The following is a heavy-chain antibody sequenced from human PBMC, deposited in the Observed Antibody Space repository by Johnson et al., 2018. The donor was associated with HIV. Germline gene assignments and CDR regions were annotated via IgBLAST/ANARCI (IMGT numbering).Heavy chain of an antibody. CDR2: ISYDGWNK. J-gene: IGHJ3*02. CDR1: GFTFSSYG. D-gene: IGHD6-19*01. CDR3: ARKQWLEIPSDAFDI. V-gene: IGHV3-30*03. Sequence: VQLVESGGGVVQPGRSLRLSCAASGFTFSSYGMHWVRQAPGKGLEWVAVISYDGWNKHSADSVKGRFTISRDNSKNTLYLQMNSLSPDDTAVYYCARKQWLEIPSDAFDIWGQGKWSPSLQ.